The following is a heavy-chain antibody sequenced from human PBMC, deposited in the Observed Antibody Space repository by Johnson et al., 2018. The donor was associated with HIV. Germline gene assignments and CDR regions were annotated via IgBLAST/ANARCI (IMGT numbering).Heavy chain of an antibody. CDR3: ARAMYYYDTSGYLIRPRAFDI. CDR2: ISYDGSNK. CDR1: GFTFSSYW. D-gene: IGHD3-22*01. J-gene: IGHJ3*02. Sequence: QVQLVESGGGLVQPGGSLRLSCAASGFTFSSYWMSWVRQAPGKGLEWVAVISYDGSNKYYADSVKGRFTISRDNSKNTLYLQMNSLRAEDTALNYCARAMYYYDTSGYLIRPRAFDIWGQGTVVTVSS. V-gene: IGHV3-30-3*01.